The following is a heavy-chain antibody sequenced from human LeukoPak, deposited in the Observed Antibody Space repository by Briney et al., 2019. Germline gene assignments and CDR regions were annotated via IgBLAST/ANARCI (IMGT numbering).Heavy chain of an antibody. V-gene: IGHV4-38-2*01. CDR1: GYSITSGSY. D-gene: IGHD3-22*01. CDR2: IYHSGTT. J-gene: IGHJ4*02. Sequence: SETLSLTCSVSGYSITSGSYWGWIRQPPGKGLEWIGSIYHSGTTYYNKSLKSRVTISKDTSKNQFSLKLSSVTAADTAVYYCARNYYDSSGYYYFYLDYWGQGTLVTVSS. CDR3: ARNYYDSSGYYYFYLDY.